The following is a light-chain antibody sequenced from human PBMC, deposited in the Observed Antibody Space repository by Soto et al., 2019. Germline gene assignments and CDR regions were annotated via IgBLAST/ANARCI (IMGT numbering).Light chain of an antibody. J-gene: IGLJ2*01. V-gene: IGLV2-14*03. CDR1: SSDVGAYNY. CDR2: DVN. Sequence: QSALTQPASVSGSPGQSITISCTATSSDVGAYNYVSWYQQYPGKAPKLLIYDVNHRPSGVSDRFFGSKSGNTASLTISGLQTEDEADYYCSSFTAGNTVVLGGGTKLTVL. CDR3: SSFTAGNTVV.